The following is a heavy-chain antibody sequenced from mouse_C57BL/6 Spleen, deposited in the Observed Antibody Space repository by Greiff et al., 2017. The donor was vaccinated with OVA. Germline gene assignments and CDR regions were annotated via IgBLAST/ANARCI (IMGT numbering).Heavy chain of an antibody. Sequence: EVQLQESGPGLVKPSQSLSLTCSVTGYSITSGYYWNWIRQFPGNKLEWMGYISYDGSNNYNPSLKNRISITRDTSKNQFFLKLNSVTTEDTATYYCARSPVYYYGTSAYWGQGTLVTVSA. V-gene: IGHV3-6*01. CDR2: ISYDGSN. CDR3: ARSPVYYYGTSAY. D-gene: IGHD1-1*01. CDR1: GYSITSGYY. J-gene: IGHJ3*01.